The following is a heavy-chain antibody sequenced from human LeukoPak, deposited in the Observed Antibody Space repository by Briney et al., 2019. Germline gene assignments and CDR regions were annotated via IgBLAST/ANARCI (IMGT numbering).Heavy chain of an antibody. CDR3: ATLVSTRYYFDY. CDR1: EYSISSGYGYY. D-gene: IGHD5/OR15-5a*01. V-gene: IGHV4-38-2*02. CDR2: IYHSGIT. J-gene: IGHJ4*02. Sequence: PSETLSLTCTVSEYSISSGYGYYWGWIRQPPGKGLEWIGNIYHSGITYYNHFNSSLKSRVTISIDTSKNQFSLRLTSVTAADTAVYFCATLVSTRYYFDYWGQGTLVTVSS.